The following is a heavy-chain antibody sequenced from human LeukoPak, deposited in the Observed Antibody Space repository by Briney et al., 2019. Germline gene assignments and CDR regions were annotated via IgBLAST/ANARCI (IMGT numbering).Heavy chain of an antibody. J-gene: IGHJ5*02. V-gene: IGHV4-61*01. D-gene: IGHD1-14*01. Sequence: SETLSLTCTVSGGSVSSGSYYWSRIRQPPGKGLEWIGYIYYSGSTNYNPSLKSRVTISVDTSKNQFSLKLSSVTAADTAVYYCARKEARNRMWFDPWGQGTLVTVSS. CDR3: ARKEARNRMWFDP. CDR2: IYYSGST. CDR1: GGSVSSGSYY.